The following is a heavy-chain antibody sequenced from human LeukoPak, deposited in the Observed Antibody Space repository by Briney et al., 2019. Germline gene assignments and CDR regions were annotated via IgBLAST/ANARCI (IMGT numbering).Heavy chain of an antibody. Sequence: SETLSLTCAVYSGSFSGYYWSWIRQPPGKGLEWIGEINHSGSTNYNPSLKSRVTISVDTSKNQFSLKLSSVTAADTAVYYCARSGYCGSTSCSYYYYYYYMDVWGKGTTVTVSS. J-gene: IGHJ6*03. CDR1: SGSFSGYY. D-gene: IGHD2-2*01. CDR2: INHSGST. V-gene: IGHV4-34*01. CDR3: ARSGYCGSTSCSYYYYYYYMDV.